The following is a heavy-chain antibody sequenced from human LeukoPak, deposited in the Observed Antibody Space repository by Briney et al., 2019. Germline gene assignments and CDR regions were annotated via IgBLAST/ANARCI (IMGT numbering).Heavy chain of an antibody. CDR1: GFTLSSYA. CDR3: AKVMKGSERLTMVRGVIIKTAGLYYMDV. D-gene: IGHD3-10*01. CDR2: ISASGGST. Sequence: GGSLRLSCAASGFTLSSYAMSWVRPAPGKGLEWVSSISASGGSTNYADSVKGRFTISRDNSKNTVYPQMNSLRAEDTAVYYCAKVMKGSERLTMVRGVIIKTAGLYYMDVWGKGTTVTVSS. J-gene: IGHJ6*03. V-gene: IGHV3-23*01.